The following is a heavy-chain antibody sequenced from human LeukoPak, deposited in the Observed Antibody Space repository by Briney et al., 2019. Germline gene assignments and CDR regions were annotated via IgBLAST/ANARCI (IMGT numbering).Heavy chain of an antibody. Sequence: GASVKVSCKASGYTFTGYYMHWVRQASGQGLEWMGWINPNSGGTNYAQKFQGRVTMTRDTSISTAYMELSRLRSDDTAVYYCARGPMIVVVRTKNAEYFQHWGQGTLVTVSS. CDR3: ARGPMIVVVRTKNAEYFQH. V-gene: IGHV1-2*02. J-gene: IGHJ1*01. CDR1: GYTFTGYY. D-gene: IGHD3-22*01. CDR2: INPNSGGT.